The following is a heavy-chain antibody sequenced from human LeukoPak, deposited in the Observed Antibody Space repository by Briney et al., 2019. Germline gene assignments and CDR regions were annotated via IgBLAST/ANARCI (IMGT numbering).Heavy chain of an antibody. D-gene: IGHD3-22*01. V-gene: IGHV3-23*01. J-gene: IGHJ4*02. Sequence: PGGSLRLSCAASGFTFSSYAMSWVRQAPGKGLEWVSAISGSGGSTYYADSVKGRFTISRDNSKNTLYLQMNSLRAEDTAVYYCAKTPSYHYDSSGYTFDYWGQGTLVTVSS. CDR2: ISGSGGST. CDR1: GFTFSSYA. CDR3: AKTPSYHYDSSGYTFDY.